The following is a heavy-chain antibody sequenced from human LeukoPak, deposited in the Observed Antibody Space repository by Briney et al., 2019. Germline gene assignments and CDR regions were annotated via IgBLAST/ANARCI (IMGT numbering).Heavy chain of an antibody. D-gene: IGHD6-13*01. CDR2: VTGSGGDT. V-gene: IGHV3-23*01. CDR3: AKSRAAATTLLFDY. Sequence: EGSLRLSCAASGFTFNNYAMSWVRQAPGKGPEWVSAVTGSGGDTFYEDSVKGRFTISRDNSKNTLSLQMNSLRVEDTALYYCAKSRAAATTLLFDYWGQGTLVTVSS. J-gene: IGHJ4*02. CDR1: GFTFNNYA.